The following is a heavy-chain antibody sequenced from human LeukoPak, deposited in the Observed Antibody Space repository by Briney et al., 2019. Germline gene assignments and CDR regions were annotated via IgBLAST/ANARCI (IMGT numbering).Heavy chain of an antibody. J-gene: IGHJ6*02. V-gene: IGHV4-31*03. CDR1: GGSINSGGYY. D-gene: IGHD1-26*01. Sequence: PSETLSLTCTVSGGSINSGGYYWSWIRQHPGKGLEWIGYIYYSGSTYYNPSLKSRVTISVDTSKNHFSLSLSSVTAADTAVYYCGRLGNGRSRRDTPYYYSMDVWGRGTTVTVS. CDR2: IYYSGST. CDR3: GRLGNGRSRRDTPYYYSMDV.